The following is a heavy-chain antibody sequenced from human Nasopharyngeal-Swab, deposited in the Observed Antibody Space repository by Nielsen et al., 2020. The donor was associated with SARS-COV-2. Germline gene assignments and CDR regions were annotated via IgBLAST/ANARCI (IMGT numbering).Heavy chain of an antibody. CDR3: ARSGQWLVQDY. CDR1: GFTFSSYG. J-gene: IGHJ4*02. D-gene: IGHD6-19*01. Sequence: GGSLGLSCAASGFTFSSYGMHWVRQAPGKGLEWVAVIWYDGSNKYYADSVKGRFTISRDNSKNTLYLQMNSLRAEDTAVYYCARSGQWLVQDYWGQGTLVTVSS. CDR2: IWYDGSNK. V-gene: IGHV3-33*01.